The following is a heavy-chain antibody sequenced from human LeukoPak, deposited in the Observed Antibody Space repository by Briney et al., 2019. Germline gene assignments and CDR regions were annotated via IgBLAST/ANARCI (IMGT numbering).Heavy chain of an antibody. CDR2: IYYSGST. J-gene: IGHJ6*02. CDR1: GGSISSYY. Sequence: PSETLSLTCTVSGGSISSYYWSWIRQPPGKGLEWIGYIYYSGSTNYNPSLKSRVTISVDTSKNQFSLKLSSVTAADTAVYYCARAGGYYSYYYGMDVWGRGTLVAVSS. D-gene: IGHD3-10*01. V-gene: IGHV4-59*01. CDR3: ARAGGYYSYYYGMDV.